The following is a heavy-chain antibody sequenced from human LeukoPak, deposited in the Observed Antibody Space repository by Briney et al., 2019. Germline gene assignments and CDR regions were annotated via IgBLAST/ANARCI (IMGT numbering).Heavy chain of an antibody. V-gene: IGHV1-2*02. D-gene: IGHD2-2*01. Sequence: ASVKVSCKASGYTFTGYYMHWVRQAPGQGLEWMGWINPNSGGTNYAQKFQGRVTMTRDTSISTAYMELSRLRSDDTAVYYRARDMYCSSTSCYFYYYYGMDVWGQGTTVTVSS. CDR1: GYTFTGYY. CDR3: ARDMYCSSTSCYFYYYYGMDV. CDR2: INPNSGGT. J-gene: IGHJ6*02.